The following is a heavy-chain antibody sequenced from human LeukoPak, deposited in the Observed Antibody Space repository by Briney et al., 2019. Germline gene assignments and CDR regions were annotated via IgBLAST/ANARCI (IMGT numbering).Heavy chain of an antibody. CDR1: GFIFDDYA. D-gene: IGHD6-19*01. V-gene: IGHV3-23*01. J-gene: IGHJ4*02. CDR2: ISGSGGST. CDR3: AKLGGWYLYYFDY. Sequence: GGSLRLSCAVSGFIFDDYAMHWVRQALGKGLEWVSAISGSGGSTYYADSVKGRFTISRDNSKNTLYLQMNSLRAEDTAVYYCAKLGGWYLYYFDYWGQGTLVTVSS.